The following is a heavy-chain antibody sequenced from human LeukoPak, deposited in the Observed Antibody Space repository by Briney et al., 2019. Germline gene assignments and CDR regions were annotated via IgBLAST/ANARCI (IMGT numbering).Heavy chain of an antibody. V-gene: IGHV3-23*01. CDR3: AKAPVWNYYYGLDV. CDR2: ITTSGST. CDR1: GLTASHNVNNA. J-gene: IGHJ6*02. Sequence: GGSLRLPCAASGLTASHNVNNAMSWVRHAPGKGLEWVSGITTSGSTYYADSVKGRFTISRENSNNTLYLHMDSLRAEDTVVYYCAKAPVWNYYYGLDVWGQGTTVTVSS. D-gene: IGHD2-21*01.